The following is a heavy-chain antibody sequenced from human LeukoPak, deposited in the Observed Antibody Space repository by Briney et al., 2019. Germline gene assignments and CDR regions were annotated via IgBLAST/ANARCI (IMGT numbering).Heavy chain of an antibody. D-gene: IGHD2-8*01. CDR3: ARVGYCTNGVCLEDDY. J-gene: IGHJ4*02. Sequence: ASVKVSCKASGYTFTSYGISWVRQTPGQGLDWMGCIRAYNGSTNYAQKLQGRVTMTTDTSTSKAYMELRSLRSDDTAVYYCARVGYCTNGVCLEDDYWGQGTLVTVSS. V-gene: IGHV1-18*01. CDR2: IRAYNGST. CDR1: GYTFTSYG.